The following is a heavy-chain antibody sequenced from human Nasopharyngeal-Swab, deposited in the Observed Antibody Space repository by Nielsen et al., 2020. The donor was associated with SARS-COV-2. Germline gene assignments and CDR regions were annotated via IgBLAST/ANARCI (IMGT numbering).Heavy chain of an antibody. D-gene: IGHD3-22*01. V-gene: IGHV3-9*03. CDR1: GFTFDDYA. CDR2: ISWNSGSI. J-gene: IGHJ4*02. CDR3: AKDKGAYYYDSSGPFFDY. Sequence: SLKISCAASGFTFDDYAMHWVRQAPGKGLEWVSGISWNSGSIGYADSVKGRFTISRDNAKNSLYLQMNSLRAEDMALYYCAKDKGAYYYDSSGPFFDYWGQGTLVTVSS.